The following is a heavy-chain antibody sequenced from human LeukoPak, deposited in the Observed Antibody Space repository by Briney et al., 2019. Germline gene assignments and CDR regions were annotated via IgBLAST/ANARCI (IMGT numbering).Heavy chain of an antibody. CDR2: IYYSGST. D-gene: IGHD1-26*01. Sequence: SETLSLTCTVSGGSISNYYWSWIRQPPGKGLEWIGYIYYSGSTNYNPSLKSRVTISLDTSKNQFSLKLSSVTAADTAVYYCARDAIVGATNWFDPWGQGTLSPSPQ. CDR1: GGSISNYY. J-gene: IGHJ5*02. CDR3: ARDAIVGATNWFDP. V-gene: IGHV4-59*01.